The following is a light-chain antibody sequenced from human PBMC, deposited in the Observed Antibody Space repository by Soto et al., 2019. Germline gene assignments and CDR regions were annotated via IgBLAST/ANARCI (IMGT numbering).Light chain of an antibody. Sequence: QSELTQPPSVSGAPGQRVTISCTGSNSSIGAGYAVHWYQQLPGTAPKILIYANNIRPSGVPDRVSGSKSGTSASLAITGLQAEDEADYYCQSYDSSLTAAVFGGGTKLTVL. CDR3: QSYDSSLTAAV. CDR1: NSSIGAGYA. CDR2: ANN. J-gene: IGLJ2*01. V-gene: IGLV1-40*01.